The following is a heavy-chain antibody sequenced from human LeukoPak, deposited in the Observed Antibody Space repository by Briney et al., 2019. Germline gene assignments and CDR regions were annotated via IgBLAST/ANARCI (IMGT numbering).Heavy chain of an antibody. CDR2: IYTSGST. CDR1: GGSISSYY. J-gene: IGHJ6*02. Sequence: SETLSLTCTVSGGSISSYYWSWIRQPAGKGLEWIGRIYTSGSTNYNPSLKSRVTISVDTSKNQFSLKLSSVTAADTAVYYCARGYTTLTAMVSYYYYGMDVWGQGTTVTVSS. D-gene: IGHD5-18*01. CDR3: ARGYTTLTAMVSYYYYGMDV. V-gene: IGHV4-4*07.